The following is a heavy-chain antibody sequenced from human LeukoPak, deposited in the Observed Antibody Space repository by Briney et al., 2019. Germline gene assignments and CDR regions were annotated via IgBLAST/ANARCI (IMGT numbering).Heavy chain of an antibody. CDR3: AQSRGSGSYCDY. CDR1: GGSFSGYY. Sequence: SETLSLTCAVYGGSFSGYYWSWIRQPPGKGLEWIGEINHSGSTNYNPSLKSRVTISVDTSKNQFSLKLSSVTAADTAVYYCAQSRGSGSYCDYWGQGTLVTVSS. D-gene: IGHD3-10*01. CDR2: INHSGST. V-gene: IGHV4-34*01. J-gene: IGHJ4*02.